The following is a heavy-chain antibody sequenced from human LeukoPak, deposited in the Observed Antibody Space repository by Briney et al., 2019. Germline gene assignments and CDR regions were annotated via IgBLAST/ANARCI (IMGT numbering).Heavy chain of an antibody. Sequence: GGSLRLSCAASGFTFSSYEMTWVRHAPGKGLEWVSYISGSGSTIYYADSVKGRFTISRDNAKKSLYLQMNSLRAEDTAVYYCAREENGAKYAVDYWGQGTLVTVSS. V-gene: IGHV3-48*03. CDR3: AREENGAKYAVDY. D-gene: IGHD4/OR15-4a*01. CDR2: ISGSGSTI. J-gene: IGHJ4*02. CDR1: GFTFSSYE.